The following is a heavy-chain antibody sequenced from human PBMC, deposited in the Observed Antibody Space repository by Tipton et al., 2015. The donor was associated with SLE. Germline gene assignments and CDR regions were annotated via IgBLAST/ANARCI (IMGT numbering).Heavy chain of an antibody. CDR2: IYYSGST. V-gene: IGHV4-34*01. Sequence: TLSLTCAVYGGSFSGYYWSWIRQPPGKGLEWIGSIYYSGSTYYNPSLKSRVTISVDTSKNQFSLKLSSVTAADTAVYYCARGPQPRWYFDLWGRGTLVTVSS. CDR1: GGSFSGYY. CDR3: ARGPQPRWYFDL. J-gene: IGHJ2*01.